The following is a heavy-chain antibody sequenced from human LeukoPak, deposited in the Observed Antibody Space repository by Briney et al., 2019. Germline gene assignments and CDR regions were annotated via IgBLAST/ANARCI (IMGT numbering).Heavy chain of an antibody. J-gene: IGHJ3*02. D-gene: IGHD3-10*01. Sequence: PSETLSLTCTVSGGSISNYYWSWIRQPAGKGLEWIGRIYTSGSTNYNPSLKSRVTMSVDTSKNQFSLKLSSVTAADTAVYYCARDALYYYGSGSDAFDIWGQGTMVTVSS. CDR3: ARDALYYYGSGSDAFDI. CDR1: GGSISNYY. CDR2: IYTSGST. V-gene: IGHV4-4*07.